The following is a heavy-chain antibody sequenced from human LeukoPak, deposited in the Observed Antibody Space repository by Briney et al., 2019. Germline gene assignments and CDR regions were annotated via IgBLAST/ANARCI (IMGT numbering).Heavy chain of an antibody. CDR3: ARDLGELNDY. D-gene: IGHD3-10*01. CDR1: GFMFSSFA. J-gene: IGHJ4*02. CDR2: ITYDGRST. V-gene: IGHV3-30*04. Sequence: SGGSLRLSCTASGFMFSSFAIHWVRQAPGKGPEWGAVITYDGRSTYYADSVKGRFSISRDNSKNTLFLQMNSLRAEDTAVYYCARDLGELNDYWGQGTLVTVSS.